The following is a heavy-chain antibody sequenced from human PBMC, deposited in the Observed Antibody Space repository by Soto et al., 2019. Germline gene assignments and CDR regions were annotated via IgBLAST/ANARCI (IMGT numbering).Heavy chain of an antibody. V-gene: IGHV3-48*01. Sequence: EVQLVESGGGLVQPGGSLRLSCAASGFTFSSYSMNWVRQAPGKGLEWVSYISSSSSTIYYADSVKGRFTISRDNAKNSLYLQMNILRAEDTAVYYCARGEDIVVVPAATIDYWGQGTLVTVSS. CDR2: ISSSSSTI. D-gene: IGHD2-2*01. J-gene: IGHJ4*02. CDR3: ARGEDIVVVPAATIDY. CDR1: GFTFSSYS.